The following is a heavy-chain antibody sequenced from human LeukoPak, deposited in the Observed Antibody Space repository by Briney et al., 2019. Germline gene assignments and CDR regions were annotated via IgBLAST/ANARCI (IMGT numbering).Heavy chain of an antibody. Sequence: GGSLRLSCAASGFTFSNYWMSWVRQAPGKGLEWVAVISYDGSNKYYADSVKGRFTISRDNSKNTLYLQMNSLRAEDTAVYYCARGQMYLDYWGQGTLVTVSS. V-gene: IGHV3-30-3*01. CDR1: GFTFSNYW. J-gene: IGHJ4*02. CDR3: ARGQMYLDY. CDR2: ISYDGSNK. D-gene: IGHD5-24*01.